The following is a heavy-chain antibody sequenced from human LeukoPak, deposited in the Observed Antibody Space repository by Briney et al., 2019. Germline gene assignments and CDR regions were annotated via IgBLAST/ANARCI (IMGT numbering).Heavy chain of an antibody. J-gene: IGHJ4*02. Sequence: SETLSLTCAIYDASFSGYYWSWIRQPPGKGLEWIGYIYYSGSTYYNPSLKSRVTISVDTSKNQFSLNLSSVTAADTAVYYCARVEGYWGQGTLVTVSS. V-gene: IGHV4-34*09. CDR3: ARVEGY. CDR2: IYYSGST. CDR1: DASFSGYY.